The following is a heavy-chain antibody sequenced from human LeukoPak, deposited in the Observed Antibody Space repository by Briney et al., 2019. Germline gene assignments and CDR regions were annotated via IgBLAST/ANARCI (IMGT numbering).Heavy chain of an antibody. CDR2: ISSSSSYI. CDR3: AGDQRRYFDY. Sequence: PAGSLTLSCAASGFTFSSYSMNWVRQAPGKGLEWVSSISSSSSYIYYADSVKGRFTISRDNAKNSLYLQMNSLRAEDTAVYYCAGDQRRYFDYWGQGTLVTVSS. J-gene: IGHJ4*02. V-gene: IGHV3-21*01. D-gene: IGHD1-1*01. CDR1: GFTFSSYS.